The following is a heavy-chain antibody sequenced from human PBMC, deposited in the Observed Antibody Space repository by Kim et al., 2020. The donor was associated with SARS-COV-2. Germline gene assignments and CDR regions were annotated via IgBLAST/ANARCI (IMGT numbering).Heavy chain of an antibody. CDR2: ISGSGGST. D-gene: IGHD2-2*01. V-gene: IGHV3-23*01. CDR1: GFTFSSYA. Sequence: GGSLRLSCAASGFTFSSYAMSWVRQAPGKGLEWVSAISGSGGSTYYADSVKGRFTISRDNSKNTLYLQMNSLRAEDTAVYYCAKKGWDIVVVPAAMTSTFYYYYMDV. J-gene: IGHJ6*03. CDR3: AKKGWDIVVVPAAMTSTFYYYYMDV.